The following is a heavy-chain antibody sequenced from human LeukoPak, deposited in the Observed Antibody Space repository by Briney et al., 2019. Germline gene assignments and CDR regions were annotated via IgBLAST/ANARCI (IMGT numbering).Heavy chain of an antibody. Sequence: GGSLRLSCAASGFTFSSYWMSWVRQAPGKGLEWVANIKQDGSEKYYVDSVKGRFTISRDNAKNSLYLQMNSLRAEDTAVYYCARERIQPWSSPGDYYYYMDVWGKGTTVTVSS. V-gene: IGHV3-7*01. CDR1: GFTFSSYW. CDR2: IKQDGSEK. J-gene: IGHJ6*03. D-gene: IGHD5-18*01. CDR3: ARERIQPWSSPGDYYYYMDV.